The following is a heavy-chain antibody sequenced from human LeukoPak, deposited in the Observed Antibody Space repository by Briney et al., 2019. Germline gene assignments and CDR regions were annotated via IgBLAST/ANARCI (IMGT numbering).Heavy chain of an antibody. D-gene: IGHD3-10*01. CDR3: ARGVTMVRGVISWFDS. CDR2: VSGSGDRI. Sequence: GGSLRLSCAASGFTFSSYAMNWVRQAPGKGLEWVSVVSGSGDRIYYADSVKGRFTISRDNSKNTLFLQMNSPRAEDTAIYYCARGVTMVRGVISWFDSWGQGTLVTVSS. V-gene: IGHV3-23*01. CDR1: GFTFSSYA. J-gene: IGHJ5*01.